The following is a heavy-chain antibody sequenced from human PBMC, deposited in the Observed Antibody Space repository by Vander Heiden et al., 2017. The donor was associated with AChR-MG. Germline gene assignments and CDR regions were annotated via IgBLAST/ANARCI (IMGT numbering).Heavy chain of an antibody. J-gene: IGHJ5*02. CDR2: ISGSGGST. CDR1: GFPFISCA. D-gene: IGHD4-17*01. CDR3: AKDAATVTTSWFDP. V-gene: IGHV3-23*01. Sequence: EVQLLESGGGSVQPGGSLRPSCAASGFPFISCAMGGVRQAPGRGLEWVSAISGSGGSTYYADSVKGRFTISRDNSKNTLYLQMNSLRAEDTAVYYCAKDAATVTTSWFDPWGQGTLVTVSS.